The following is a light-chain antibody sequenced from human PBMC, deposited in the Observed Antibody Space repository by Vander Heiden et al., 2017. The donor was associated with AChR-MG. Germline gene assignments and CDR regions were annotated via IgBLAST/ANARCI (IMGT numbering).Light chain of an antibody. Sequence: EIVFTQSPATLSLSPGERATLSCRASQSVSSYLAWYQQKPGQAPRLLIYDASNRATGIPARFSGSGSGTDFTLTISSLEPEDFAVYYCQQRGNWPPFTFGGGTKVEIK. CDR1: QSVSSY. V-gene: IGKV3-11*01. CDR3: QQRGNWPPFT. J-gene: IGKJ4*01. CDR2: DAS.